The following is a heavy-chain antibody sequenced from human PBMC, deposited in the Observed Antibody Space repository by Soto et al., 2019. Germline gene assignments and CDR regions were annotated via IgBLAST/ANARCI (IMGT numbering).Heavy chain of an antibody. D-gene: IGHD6-19*01. Sequence: EVQLLESGGGLVQPGGSLRLSCAASGFTFSSYAMSWVRQAPGKGLEWVSAISGSGGSTYYADSVKGRFTISRDNSKNTLYLQMNSLRAEDTAVYYCANCRRDTRGWLVLTGCLFDYWGQGTLVTVSS. J-gene: IGHJ4*02. CDR2: ISGSGGST. CDR3: ANCRRDTRGWLVLTGCLFDY. CDR1: GFTFSSYA. V-gene: IGHV3-23*01.